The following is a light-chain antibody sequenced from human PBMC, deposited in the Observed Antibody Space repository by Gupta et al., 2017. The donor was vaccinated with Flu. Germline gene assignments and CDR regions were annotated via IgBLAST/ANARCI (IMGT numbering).Light chain of an antibody. CDR3: QQYYSTPPYT. CDR2: WAS. J-gene: IGKJ2*01. CDR1: QSVLYNSNNKNY. Sequence: LGERATINCKSSQSVLYNSNNKNYLAWYQQKPGQPPKLLIYWASTRESGVPDRFSGSGSGTDFTLTISSLQAEDVAVYYCQQYYSTPPYTFGQGTKLEIK. V-gene: IGKV4-1*01.